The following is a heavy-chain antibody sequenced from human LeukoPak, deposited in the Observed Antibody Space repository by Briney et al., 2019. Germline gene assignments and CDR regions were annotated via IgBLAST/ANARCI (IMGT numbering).Heavy chain of an antibody. CDR1: GFTFNNYV. D-gene: IGHD2-2*02. CDR3: AKGPYCSSSSCYTIGSFDF. Sequence: GGSLRLSCAASGFTFNNYVMSWIRQAPWKGLEWVSVVSNSGGSTYYADSVKGRFTISRVNSKNTVYLQVNSLRAEDTALYYCAKGPYCSSSSCYTIGSFDFWGQGTLVTVSS. J-gene: IGHJ4*02. V-gene: IGHV3-23*01. CDR2: VSNSGGST.